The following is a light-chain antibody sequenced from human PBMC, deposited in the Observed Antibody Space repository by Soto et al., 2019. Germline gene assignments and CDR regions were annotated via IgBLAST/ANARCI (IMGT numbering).Light chain of an antibody. CDR3: CSYVGGYSYV. V-gene: IGLV2-11*01. CDR2: DVS. CDR1: SSGVGDYNS. Sequence: QSALTQHRSVYGSPGQSVTVSCIGTSSGVGDYNSVSWYQQHPGKAPKLMIYDVSKRPSGVPDRFSGSKSGNTASLTISGLQAEDEADYYCCSYVGGYSYVFGIGTKVTVL. J-gene: IGLJ1*01.